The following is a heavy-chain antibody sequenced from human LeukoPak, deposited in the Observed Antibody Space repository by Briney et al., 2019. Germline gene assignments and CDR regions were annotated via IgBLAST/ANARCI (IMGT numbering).Heavy chain of an antibody. D-gene: IGHD3-9*01. V-gene: IGHV3-30*02. J-gene: IGHJ4*02. Sequence: PGGSLRLSCAASGFTFSSYGMHWVRQAPGKGLEWVAFLRYDGSNKYYADSVKGRFTISRDNSKNTLYLQMNSLRAEDTAVYYCAKVNSTTRYFDWLLSFDYWGQGTLVTVSS. CDR2: LRYDGSNK. CDR1: GFTFSSYG. CDR3: AKVNSTTRYFDWLLSFDY.